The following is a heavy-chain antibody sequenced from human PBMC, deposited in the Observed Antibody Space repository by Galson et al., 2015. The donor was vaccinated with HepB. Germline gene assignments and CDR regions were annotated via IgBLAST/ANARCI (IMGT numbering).Heavy chain of an antibody. V-gene: IGHV1-8*01. J-gene: IGHJ4*02. D-gene: IGHD3-16*01. Sequence: SVKVSCKASGYTFTSYDINWVRQATGQGLEWMGWMNPNSGNTGYAQKFQGRVTMTRNTSISTAYMELSSLRSEDTAVYYCARGGRIMITFGGVAYPDYWGQGTLVTVSS. CDR2: MNPNSGNT. CDR1: GYTFTSYD. CDR3: ARGGRIMITFGGVAYPDY.